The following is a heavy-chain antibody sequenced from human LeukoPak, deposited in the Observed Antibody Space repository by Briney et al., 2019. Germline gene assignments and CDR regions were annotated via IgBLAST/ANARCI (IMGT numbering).Heavy chain of an antibody. CDR1: GFTFDDYA. CDR3: AKDEGVMTTVAIT. J-gene: IGHJ5*02. Sequence: PGRSLRLSCAASGFTFDDYAMHWVRQAPGKGLEWDSGISWNSGSIGYADSVKGRFTISRDNAKNSLYLQMNSLRAEDTALYYCAKDEGVMTTVAITWGQGTLVTVSS. D-gene: IGHD4-11*01. V-gene: IGHV3-9*01. CDR2: ISWNSGSI.